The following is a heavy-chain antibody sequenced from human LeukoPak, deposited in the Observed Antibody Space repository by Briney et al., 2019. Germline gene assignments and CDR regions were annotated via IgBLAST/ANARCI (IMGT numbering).Heavy chain of an antibody. Sequence: SGTLSLTCAVSGGSISSYYWSWIRQPPGKGLEWIGYIYYSGSTNYNPSLKSRVTISVDTSKNQFSLKLSSVTAADTAVYYCARYPSDYGEGGFYYYYGMDVWGQGTTVTVSS. D-gene: IGHD4-17*01. CDR1: GGSISSYY. CDR3: ARYPSDYGEGGFYYYYGMDV. CDR2: IYYSGST. J-gene: IGHJ6*02. V-gene: IGHV4-59*01.